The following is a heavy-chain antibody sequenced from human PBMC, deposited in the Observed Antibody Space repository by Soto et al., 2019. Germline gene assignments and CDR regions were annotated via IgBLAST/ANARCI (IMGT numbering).Heavy chain of an antibody. V-gene: IGHV4-59*01. CDR1: GGSISSYY. Sequence: PSETLSLTCTVSGGSISSYYWSWIRQPPGKGLEWIGYIYYSGSTNYNPSLKSRVTIAVDTSKNQFSLKLSSVTAADTAVYYCARVTLPTGTWFDPWGQGTLVTVSS. J-gene: IGHJ5*02. CDR2: IYYSGST. D-gene: IGHD4-17*01. CDR3: ARVTLPTGTWFDP.